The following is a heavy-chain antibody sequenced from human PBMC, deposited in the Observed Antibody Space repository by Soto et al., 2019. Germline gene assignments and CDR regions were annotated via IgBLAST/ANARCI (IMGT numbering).Heavy chain of an antibody. V-gene: IGHV4-38-2*01. Sequence: XTLSLPCAVSGXSVISIYHWAWIRQPPGRGLEWIASIYHTGTTYYTPSLKSRVTISVYTSKNQFSLSLSPVTAADSAVYFCARTDNVGYYQHFGQGKLVTVSS. J-gene: IGHJ1*01. CDR2: IYHTGTT. D-gene: IGHD3-3*01. CDR1: GXSVISIYH. CDR3: ARTDNVGYYQH.